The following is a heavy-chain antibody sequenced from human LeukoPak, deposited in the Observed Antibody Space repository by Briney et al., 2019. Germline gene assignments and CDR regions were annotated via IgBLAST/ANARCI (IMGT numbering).Heavy chain of an antibody. CDR3: AKETVAVAGYFDY. J-gene: IGHJ4*02. CDR1: GFTFSSYF. CDR2: ISGSGLST. V-gene: IGHV3-23*01. Sequence: GGSLRLSCAASGFTFSSYFMSWVRQAPGKGLEWVSTISGSGLSTCYAHSVKGRFTISRDNSKNTLYLQMNSLRAEDTAVYYCAKETVAVAGYFDYWGQGTLVTVSS. D-gene: IGHD6-19*01.